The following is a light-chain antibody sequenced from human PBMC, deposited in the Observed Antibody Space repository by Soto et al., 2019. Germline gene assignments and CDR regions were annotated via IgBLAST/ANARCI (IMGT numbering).Light chain of an antibody. J-gene: IGKJ1*01. CDR1: QSVSSSY. V-gene: IGKV3-20*01. CDR2: GAS. CDR3: QQYGSSPPWT. Sequence: EIVLTQSPGTLSLSPGERATLSCRASQSVSSSYLAWYQQKPGQAPRLLIYGASSRATRIPDRFSGSGSGTHFPLTISRLQPEYFAVYYCQQYGSSPPWTFGQGTKLEIK.